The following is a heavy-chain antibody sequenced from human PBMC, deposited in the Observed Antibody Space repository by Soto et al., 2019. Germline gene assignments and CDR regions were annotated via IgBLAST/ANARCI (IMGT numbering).Heavy chain of an antibody. D-gene: IGHD3-10*01. CDR2: IYYSGST. J-gene: IGHJ3*01. CDR3: KRGFGYYHPGGAFNV. V-gene: IGHV4-59*01. Sequence: SETLSLTCTVSGGSINNYYWSWIRQPPGKGLEWIGYIYYSGSTNYNPSLKSRLTISVDTSKNQFSLKMSSVTAADTAIYYYKRGFGYYHPGGAFNVWGPGIMVTVSS. CDR1: GGSINNYY.